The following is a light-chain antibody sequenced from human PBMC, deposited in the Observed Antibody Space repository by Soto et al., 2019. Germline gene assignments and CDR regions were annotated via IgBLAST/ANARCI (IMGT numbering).Light chain of an antibody. CDR3: QQSYSIPHT. J-gene: IGKJ1*01. CDR1: QSISSY. CDR2: AAS. Sequence: DIQMTQSPSSLSASVGDRVTITCRASQSISSYLNWYQQKPGKAPKLLIYAASSLQSGVPSRFSGSGSGTDFTLTISSLQPEDFATYYCQQSYSIPHTFGQGTKVGIK. V-gene: IGKV1-39*01.